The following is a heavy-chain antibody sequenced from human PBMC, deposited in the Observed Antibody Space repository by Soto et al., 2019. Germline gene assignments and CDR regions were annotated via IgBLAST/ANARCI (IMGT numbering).Heavy chain of an antibody. CDR3: LGSWLDP. Sequence: SETLSLTCTVSGGSVSSGSYYWTWIRQPPGKGLEWIGYIYYNGRTEYNPSLETRVTLSADTSKDQFSLKLTSVTAADTAVYYCLGSWLDPWGQGTLVTVSS. D-gene: IGHD3-10*01. CDR1: GGSVSSGSYY. J-gene: IGHJ5*02. V-gene: IGHV4-61*01. CDR2: IYYNGRT.